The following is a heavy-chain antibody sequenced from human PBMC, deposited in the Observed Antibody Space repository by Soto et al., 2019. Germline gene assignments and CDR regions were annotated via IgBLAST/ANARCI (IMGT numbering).Heavy chain of an antibody. CDR2: TYYKSKWYN. CDR1: GDSVSSDSSL. V-gene: IGHV6-1*01. J-gene: IGHJ5*01. D-gene: IGHD6-13*01. Sequence: SQTLSLTCGTSGDSVSSDSSLWNWIRQSPSRGLEWLGRTYYKSKWYNDYAASARGRITINTDTSKNQFSLQLNSVTPEDTAVYYCVRVYGTWYGGFDFWGQGALVTVSS. CDR3: VRVYGTWYGGFDF.